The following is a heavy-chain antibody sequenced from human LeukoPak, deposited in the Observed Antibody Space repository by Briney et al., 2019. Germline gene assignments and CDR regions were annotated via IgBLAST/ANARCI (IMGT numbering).Heavy chain of an antibody. CDR3: ARRRGVRLDAFDI. CDR1: GGSISSYY. Sequence: PSETLSLTCTVSGGSISSYYWSWIRQPPGKGLEWIGYIYYSGSTNYNPSLKSRVTISVDTSKNQFSLKLSSVTAADTALYYCARRRGVRLDAFDIWGQGTMVTVSS. V-gene: IGHV4-59*01. D-gene: IGHD3-10*01. J-gene: IGHJ3*02. CDR2: IYYSGST.